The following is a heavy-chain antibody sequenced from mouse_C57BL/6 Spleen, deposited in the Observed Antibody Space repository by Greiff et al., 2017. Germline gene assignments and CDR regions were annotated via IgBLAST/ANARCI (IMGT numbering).Heavy chain of an antibody. V-gene: IGHV1-74*01. CDR3: AMAGGLYDCYFDV. J-gene: IGHJ1*03. CDR2: IHPSDSDT. Sequence: QVPLPQPGAELVKPGASVKVSCKASGYTFTSYWMHWVKQRPGQALEWIGRIHPSDSDTNYHHKFKGKATMTVDKYSSTASMQLSSLTSEDSAVYYCAMAGGLYDCYFDVWGTGTTVTVSS. D-gene: IGHD2-3*01. CDR1: GYTFTSYW.